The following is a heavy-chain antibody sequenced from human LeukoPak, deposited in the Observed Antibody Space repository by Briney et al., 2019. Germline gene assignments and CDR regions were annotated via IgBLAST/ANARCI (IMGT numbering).Heavy chain of an antibody. CDR3: ARGPRIIVVDYYFDY. V-gene: IGHV3-30*09. CDR2: ISFDGSNK. CDR1: GFTFSSYA. Sequence: GGSLRLSCAASGFTFSSYAMHWVRQAPGKGLEWVAVISFDGSNKYYADSVKGRFAISRDNAKNTLYLQMNSLRPEDTAVYYCARGPRIIVVDYYFDYWGQGTLVTVSS. J-gene: IGHJ4*02. D-gene: IGHD3-22*01.